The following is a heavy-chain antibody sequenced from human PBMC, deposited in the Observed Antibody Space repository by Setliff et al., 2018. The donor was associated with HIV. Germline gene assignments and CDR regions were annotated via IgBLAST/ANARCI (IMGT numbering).Heavy chain of an antibody. CDR1: GGSFSNYF. CDR3: ARVLWGNPRD. D-gene: IGHD7-27*01. Sequence: TLSLTCAVYGGSFSNYFWSWLRQSPGGGLEWIGHVYTSGSTNYNPSLQSRVTISVDTSKNQFSLKLTSVSAAGTAVYYCARVLWGNPRDWGQGTLVTVSS. V-gene: IGHV4-4*08. CDR2: VYTSGST. J-gene: IGHJ4*02.